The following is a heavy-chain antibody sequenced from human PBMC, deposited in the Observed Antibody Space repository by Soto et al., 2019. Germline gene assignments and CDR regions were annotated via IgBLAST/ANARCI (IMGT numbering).Heavy chain of an antibody. CDR1: GFTFSSYA. J-gene: IGHJ4*02. D-gene: IGHD2-21*02. CDR2: VSIGGST. V-gene: IGHV3-23*01. CDR3: AKRRGDGGHFDY. Sequence: DVQLLESGGGLVQPEGSLRLSCAASGFTFSSYAMGWVRQGPGKGLEWVAVVSIGGSTHYADSVRGRFTISRDNSKNTRSLQINSLTAEDTAVYFCAKRRGDGGHFDYWGQGALVTVSS.